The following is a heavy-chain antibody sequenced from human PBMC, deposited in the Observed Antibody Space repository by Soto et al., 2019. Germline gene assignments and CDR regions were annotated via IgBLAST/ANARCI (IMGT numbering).Heavy chain of an antibody. J-gene: IGHJ5*02. V-gene: IGHV4-30-2*01. CDR3: ARKGGIAAAGDLFDP. D-gene: IGHD6-13*01. Sequence: QLQLQESGSGLVKPSQTLSLTCAVSGGSISSGGYSWSWIRQPPGKGLEWIGYIYHSGSTYYNPSLKSRVTISVDRSKNQFSLKLSSVTAADTAVYYCARKGGIAAAGDLFDPWGQGTLVTVSS. CDR2: IYHSGST. CDR1: GGSISSGGYS.